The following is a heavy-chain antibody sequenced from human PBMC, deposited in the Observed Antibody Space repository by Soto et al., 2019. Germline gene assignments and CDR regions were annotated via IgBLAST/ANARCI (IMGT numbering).Heavy chain of an antibody. D-gene: IGHD3-10*01. Sequence: SETLSLTCTVSGGSISSYYWSWIRQPPGKGLEWIGYIYYSGSTNYNPSLKSRVTISVDTSKNQFSLKLSSVTAADTAVYYCARDSGQLHPFDYWGQGTLVTVSS. V-gene: IGHV4-59*01. CDR1: GGSISSYY. CDR3: ARDSGQLHPFDY. J-gene: IGHJ4*02. CDR2: IYYSGST.